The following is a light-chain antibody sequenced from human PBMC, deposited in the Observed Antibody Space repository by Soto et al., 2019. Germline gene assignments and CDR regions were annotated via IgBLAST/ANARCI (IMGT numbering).Light chain of an antibody. Sequence: QSALTQPRSVSGSPGQSVAISCTGTSRDIDAYDYVSWYQQHPGKAPKLIISEVNKRPSGVSYRFSGSKSGNTASLTISGFQVEDEADYYCCSFAGSYYVFGTGTKLTVL. CDR2: EVN. J-gene: IGLJ1*01. V-gene: IGLV2-11*01. CDR1: SRDIDAYDY. CDR3: CSFAGSYYV.